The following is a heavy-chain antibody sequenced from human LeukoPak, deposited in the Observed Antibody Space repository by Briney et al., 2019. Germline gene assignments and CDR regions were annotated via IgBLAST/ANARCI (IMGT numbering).Heavy chain of an antibody. CDR3: ARGVGYLSYFDY. V-gene: IGHV3-30*04. Sequence: GGSLRLSCAASGFTFSNYAVHWVRQAPGKGLEWVAVISFDGSNKYYADSVKGRFTISRDNSKNTLYVQMNSLRAEDTAVYYCARGVGYLSYFDYWGQGTLVTVSS. D-gene: IGHD5-12*01. CDR2: ISFDGSNK. CDR1: GFTFSNYA. J-gene: IGHJ4*02.